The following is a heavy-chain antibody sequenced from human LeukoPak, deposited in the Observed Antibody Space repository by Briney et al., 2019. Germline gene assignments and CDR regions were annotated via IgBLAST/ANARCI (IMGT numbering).Heavy chain of an antibody. V-gene: IGHV3-23*01. D-gene: IGHD2-8*01. CDR2: ISGSGGST. Sequence: GGSLRLSCAASGFTFSSYAMSWVRQAPGKGLEWVSAISGSGGSTYYAASVKGRFTISRDNSKNTLYLQMNSLRAEDTAVYYCAKDLRNSVSPSPSAFDIWGQGTMVTVSS. CDR3: AKDLRNSVSPSPSAFDI. CDR1: GFTFSSYA. J-gene: IGHJ3*02.